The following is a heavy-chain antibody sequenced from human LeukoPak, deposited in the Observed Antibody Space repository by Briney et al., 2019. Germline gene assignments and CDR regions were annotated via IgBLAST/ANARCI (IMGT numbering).Heavy chain of an antibody. CDR1: GDSFTTYY. J-gene: IGHJ6*02. Sequence: SETLSLTCTVSGDSFTTYYWSWIRQPPGKGLGWLGYVYYSGSATYNPSLKSRVTISVDTSKNQFSLRLSSVTAADTAVYYCARDGSNWSNDYYHGVDVWGQGTTVTVSS. V-gene: IGHV4-59*01. CDR2: VYYSGSA. D-gene: IGHD4-11*01. CDR3: ARDGSNWSNDYYHGVDV.